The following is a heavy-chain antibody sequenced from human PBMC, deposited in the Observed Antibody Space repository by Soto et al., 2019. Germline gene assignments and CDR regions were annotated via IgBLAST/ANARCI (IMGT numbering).Heavy chain of an antibody. J-gene: IGHJ5*02. D-gene: IGHD1-26*01. V-gene: IGHV4-59*01. CDR1: GGSISSYY. Sequence: SETVSLTCTVSGGSISSYYWSWIRQPPGKGLEWIGYIYYSGSTNYNPSLKSRVTISVDTSKNQFSLKLSSVTAADTAVYYCARVGRGSGSPFDPWGQGTLVTVSS. CDR2: IYYSGST. CDR3: ARVGRGSGSPFDP.